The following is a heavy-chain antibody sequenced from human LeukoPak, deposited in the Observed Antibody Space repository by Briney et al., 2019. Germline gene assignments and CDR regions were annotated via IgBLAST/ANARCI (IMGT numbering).Heavy chain of an antibody. J-gene: IGHJ4*02. CDR2: ISGSGVST. V-gene: IGHV3-23*01. CDR1: GFRFSSYA. Sequence: GGSLRLACAASGFRFSSYAMSWVRQAPGKGLEWVSAISGSGVSTYYADSVKGRFTVSRDNSKNTLYLQMSSLRAEDTAVYYCARDSATKVRGPVIGSTDFWGQGTLVTVSS. D-gene: IGHD3-10*01. CDR3: ARDSATKVRGPVIGSTDF.